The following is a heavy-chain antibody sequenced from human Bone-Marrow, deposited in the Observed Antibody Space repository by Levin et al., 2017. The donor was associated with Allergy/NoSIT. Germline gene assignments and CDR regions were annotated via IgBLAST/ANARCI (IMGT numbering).Heavy chain of an antibody. D-gene: IGHD5-24*01. CDR1: GGTFSSYA. V-gene: IGHV1-69*13. CDR3: AREGLMATIRGHWYFDL. CDR2: IIPIFGTA. Sequence: AASVKVSCKASGGTFSSYAISWVRQAPGQGLEWMGGIIPIFGTANYAQKFQGRVTITADESTSTAYMELSSLRSEDTAVYYCAREGLMATIRGHWYFDLWGRGTLVTVSS. J-gene: IGHJ2*01.